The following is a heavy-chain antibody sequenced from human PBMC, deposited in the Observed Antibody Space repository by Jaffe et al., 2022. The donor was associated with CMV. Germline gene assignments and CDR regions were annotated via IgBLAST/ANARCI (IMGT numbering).Heavy chain of an antibody. CDR2: IYTGGTT. D-gene: IGHD3-10*01. V-gene: IGHV3-66*01. Sequence: EVQLVESGGSLVQPGGSLRLSCAASAFSFSNTYMSWVRQAPGKGLEWVSLIYTGGTTYYADSVRDRFTVSRDNSKSTLYLQMNNLKAEDTALYYCAGGVTRSYFDYWGQGTLVTVSS. CDR3: AGGVTRSYFDY. J-gene: IGHJ4*02. CDR1: AFSFSNTY.